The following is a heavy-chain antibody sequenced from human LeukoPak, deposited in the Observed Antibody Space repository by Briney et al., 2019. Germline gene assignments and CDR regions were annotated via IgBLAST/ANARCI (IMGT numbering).Heavy chain of an antibody. V-gene: IGHV1-46*01. Sequence: ASVKVSCKASGYTFTGYYMHWVRQAPGQGLEWMGIINPSGGSTSYAQKFQGRVTMTRDTSTSTVYMELGSLRSEDTAVYYCAREGGYSYALLSYYYYYYMDVWGKGTTVTISS. CDR1: GYTFTGYY. D-gene: IGHD5-18*01. CDR2: INPSGGST. CDR3: AREGGYSYALLSYYYYYYMDV. J-gene: IGHJ6*03.